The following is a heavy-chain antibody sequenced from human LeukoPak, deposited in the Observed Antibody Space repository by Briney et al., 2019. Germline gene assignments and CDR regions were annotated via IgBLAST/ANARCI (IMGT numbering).Heavy chain of an antibody. CDR3: ARSRHHYYGSGSLPYYGMDV. D-gene: IGHD3-10*01. V-gene: IGHV1-69*13. CDR1: GGTFSSYA. Sequence: ASVKVSCKASGGTFSSYAISCVRQAPGQGLEWMGGIIPIFGTANYAQKFQGRVTITADESTSTAYMELSSLRSEDTAVYYCARSRHHYYGSGSLPYYGMDVWGKGTTVTVSS. J-gene: IGHJ6*04. CDR2: IIPIFGTA.